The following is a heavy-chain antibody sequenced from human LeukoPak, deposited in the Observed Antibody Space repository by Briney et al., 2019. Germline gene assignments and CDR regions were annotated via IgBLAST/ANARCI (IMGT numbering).Heavy chain of an antibody. CDR2: IYYTGST. D-gene: IGHD1-14*01. V-gene: IGHV4-59*08. Sequence: SETLSLTCTVSGGSISSYYWSWIRQPPGKGLEWIGYIYYTGSTNYNPSLKSRVTISVDTSKNQFSLKLSSATAADTAVYYCARQPYRTENWFDPWGQGTLVTVSS. J-gene: IGHJ5*02. CDR3: ARQPYRTENWFDP. CDR1: GGSISSYY.